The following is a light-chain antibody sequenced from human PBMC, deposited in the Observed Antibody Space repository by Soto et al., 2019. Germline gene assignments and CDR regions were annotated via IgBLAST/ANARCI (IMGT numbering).Light chain of an antibody. CDR3: CAHAGLNNVL. Sequence: QSVLTQPPSASGSPGQSVTISCTGTSSDVGGYKYVSWYQQKSGKAPKLIIYEVNERPSGVPDRFSGSKSDNTASLTVSGLQAEDEADYYSCAHAGLNNVLFGGGTKLTVL. J-gene: IGLJ2*01. V-gene: IGLV2-8*01. CDR2: EVN. CDR1: SSDVGGYKY.